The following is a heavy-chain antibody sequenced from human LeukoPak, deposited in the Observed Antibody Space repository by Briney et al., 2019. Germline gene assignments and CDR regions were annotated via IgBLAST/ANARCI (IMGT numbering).Heavy chain of an antibody. D-gene: IGHD1-26*01. J-gene: IGHJ4*02. V-gene: IGHV6-1*01. CDR3: ARSGKNTFDY. Sequence: WVRQSXSRGLEWLGRIYYRSKWYNDYKLSEKSRVTINPDTSKNQFSLQMNSVTPEDTAVYYCARSGKNTFDYWGQGTLVTVSS. CDR2: IYYRSKWYN.